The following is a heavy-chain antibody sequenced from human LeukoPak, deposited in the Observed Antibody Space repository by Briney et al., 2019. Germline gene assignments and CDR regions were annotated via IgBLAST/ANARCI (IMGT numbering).Heavy chain of an antibody. CDR1: ALTLSNYG. J-gene: IGHJ4*02. D-gene: IGHD3-22*01. V-gene: IGHV3-23*01. Sequence: GRCLRPARAVSALTLSNYGMTWVRPPRRKGLEWVAGISDSGARTNYADSVKGRFTISRDNPKNTLYLQMNSLRAEDTAVYFCAKRGVVIRVILVGFHKEAYYFDSRGQGALGTVPS. CDR3: AKRGVVIRVILVGFHKEAYYFDS. CDR2: ISDSGART.